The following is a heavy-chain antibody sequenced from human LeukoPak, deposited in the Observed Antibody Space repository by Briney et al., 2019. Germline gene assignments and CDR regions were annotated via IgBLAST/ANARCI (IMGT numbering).Heavy chain of an antibody. CDR1: GFTFSSYA. D-gene: IGHD3/OR15-3a*01. CDR3: AKRGVVIRVILVGFHKEAYYFES. CDR2: ISDSGGNT. J-gene: IGHJ4*02. Sequence: GGSLSLSCAASGFTFSSYALSWVRQAPGKGLEWVAGISDSGGNTKYADSVKGRFTISRDNPKNTLYLQMNSLRAEDTAVYFCAKRGVVIRVILVGFHKEAYYFESWGQGALVTVSS. V-gene: IGHV3-23*01.